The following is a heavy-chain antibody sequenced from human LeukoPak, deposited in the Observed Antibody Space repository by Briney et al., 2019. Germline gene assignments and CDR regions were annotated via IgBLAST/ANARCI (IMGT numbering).Heavy chain of an antibody. D-gene: IGHD3-22*01. CDR3: AKGDYYFDSSGHPYYFDN. J-gene: IGHJ4*02. CDR2: ISRSGSDT. V-gene: IGHV3-23*01. CDR1: GFNFKMYA. Sequence: GGSLRLSCAASGFNFKMYAMSWVRQTPGKGLEWVSSISRSGSDTYYADSVKGGRLSISRDNSNNTLFLQMYSLRPEDTAIYYCAKGDYYFDSSGHPYYFDNWGQGTLVTVSS.